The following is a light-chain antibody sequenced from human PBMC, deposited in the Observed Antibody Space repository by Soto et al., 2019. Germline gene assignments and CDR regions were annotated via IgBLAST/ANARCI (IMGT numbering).Light chain of an antibody. CDR3: LSYDSSLSVV. Sequence: QSVLTQPPSVSGAPGQRVTISCTGSSSNIGAGYDVHWYQHLPGTAPKLLIYANTNRPSGVPDRFSGSKSGTSASLAITGLQAEDEADYYCLSYDSSLSVVFGGGTQLTVL. CDR2: ANT. J-gene: IGLJ2*01. CDR1: SSNIGAGYD. V-gene: IGLV1-40*01.